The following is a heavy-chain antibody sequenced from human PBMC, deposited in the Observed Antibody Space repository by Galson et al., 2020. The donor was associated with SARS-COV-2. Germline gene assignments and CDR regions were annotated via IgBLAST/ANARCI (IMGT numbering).Heavy chain of an antibody. CDR1: GYTFTRFY. D-gene: IGHD2-2*01. CDR3: ARDSSSTSPTSSFTAAAADYYFDY. J-gene: IGHJ4*02. V-gene: IGHV1-46*01. Sequence: ASVKVSCKASGYTFTRFYMHWVRQAPGQGLEWMGTINTSGGSTNPAQKFQGRVTMTRDMSTSTVHMELSSLRSEDTAVYYCARDSSSTSPTSSFTAAAADYYFDYWGQGTLVTVSS. CDR2: INTSGGST.